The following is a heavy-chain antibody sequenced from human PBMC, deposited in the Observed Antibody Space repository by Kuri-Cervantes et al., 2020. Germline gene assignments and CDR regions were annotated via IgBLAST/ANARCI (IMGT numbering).Heavy chain of an antibody. D-gene: IGHD5-12*01. CDR3: TKYSGYECDY. Sequence: GGSLRLSCAASGFTFSNYVMHWVRQAPGKGLEWVAFIRSKGDGGTAEYAASVKGRFTISRDDSKSIAYLQMNSLKTEDTAMYYCTKYSGYECDYWGQGTLVTVSS. J-gene: IGHJ4*02. CDR1: GFTFSNYV. V-gene: IGHV3-49*04. CDR2: IRSKGDGGTA.